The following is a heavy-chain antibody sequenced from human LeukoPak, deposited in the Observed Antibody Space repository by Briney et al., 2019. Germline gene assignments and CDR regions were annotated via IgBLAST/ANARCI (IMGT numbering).Heavy chain of an antibody. CDR2: ISSNGGST. D-gene: IGHD5-18*01. Sequence: PGGSLRLSCSASGFTFSTYAMHWVRQAPGKGLEYVSAISSNGGSTYYADSVKGRFTISRDNSKNILYLQMSSLRAEDTAVYYCVKDRWIQLWGNFGYWGQGTLVTVSS. CDR3: VKDRWIQLWGNFGY. J-gene: IGHJ4*02. V-gene: IGHV3-64D*06. CDR1: GFTFSTYA.